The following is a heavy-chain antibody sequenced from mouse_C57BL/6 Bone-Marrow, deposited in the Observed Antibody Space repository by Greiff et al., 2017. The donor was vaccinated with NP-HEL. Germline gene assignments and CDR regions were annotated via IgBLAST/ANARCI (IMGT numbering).Heavy chain of an antibody. V-gene: IGHV1-82*01. D-gene: IGHD2-4*01. CDR2: IYPGDGDT. CDR3: ARGDYDQYYYAMDY. Sequence: QVQLQQSGPELVKPGASVKISCKASGYAFSSSWMNWVKQRPGKGLEWIGRIYPGDGDTNYNGKFKGQVTLTADKSSSTAYMQLSSLTSEDSAVYFCARGDYDQYYYAMDYWGQGTSVTVSS. CDR1: GYAFSSSW. J-gene: IGHJ4*01.